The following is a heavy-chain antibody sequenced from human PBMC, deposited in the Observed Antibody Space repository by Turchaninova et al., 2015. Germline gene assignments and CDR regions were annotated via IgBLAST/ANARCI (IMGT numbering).Heavy chain of an antibody. CDR3: TRREGSSSFDD. D-gene: IGHD6-6*01. CDR2: IKTKGENYAT. Sequence: GGSLRLSCAASGFTFSGSDVHWGRQESGQGLEWVGRIKTKGENYATAYGASVRGRFIISRDDSKDMAYLQMNSLKTDDTAIYYCTRREGSSSFDDWGQGTLVTVSS. J-gene: IGHJ4*02. V-gene: IGHV3-73*01. CDR1: GFTFSGSD.